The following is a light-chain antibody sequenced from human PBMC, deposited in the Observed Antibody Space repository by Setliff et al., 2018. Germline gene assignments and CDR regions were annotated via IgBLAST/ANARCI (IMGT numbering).Light chain of an antibody. CDR2: DSF. V-gene: IGLV2-14*03. CDR1: SSDVDNYNY. CDR3: STYRSSSTVV. J-gene: IGLJ2*01. Sequence: QSALTQPASVSGSPGQSISISCTGASSDVDNYNYVSWYQQLPGKAPRLMIYDSFNRPSGVSNRFSGSKSGSTASLIISDLQTEDEAEYYCSTYRSSSTVVFGGGTKVTVL.